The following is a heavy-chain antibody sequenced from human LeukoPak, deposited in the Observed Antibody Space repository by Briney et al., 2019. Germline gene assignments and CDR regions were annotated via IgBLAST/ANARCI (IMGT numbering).Heavy chain of an antibody. V-gene: IGHV4-59*08. CDR2: IYYSGST. Sequence: SETLSLTCTVSGGSISSYYWSWIRQPPGKGLEWIGYIYYSGSTNYNPSLKSRVTISVDTSKNQFSLKLSSVTAADTAVYYCARRVAVAGTIWFDPWGQGTLVTVPS. D-gene: IGHD6-19*01. CDR1: GGSISSYY. CDR3: ARRVAVAGTIWFDP. J-gene: IGHJ5*02.